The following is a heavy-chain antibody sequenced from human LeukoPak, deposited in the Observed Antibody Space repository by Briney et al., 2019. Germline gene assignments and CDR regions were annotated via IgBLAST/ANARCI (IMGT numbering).Heavy chain of an antibody. V-gene: IGHV4-39*01. D-gene: IGHD3-22*01. CDR2: IYYSGST. CDR1: GGSISSSSYY. J-gene: IGHJ4*02. CDR3: ARTYYYDSSGYYGEIDY. Sequence: SETLSLTCTVSGGSISSSSYYWGWIRQPPGKGLEWIGSIYYSGSTYYNPSLKSRVTISVDTSKNQFSLKLSSVTAADTAVYYCARTYYYDSSGYYGEIDYWGQGTLVTVSS.